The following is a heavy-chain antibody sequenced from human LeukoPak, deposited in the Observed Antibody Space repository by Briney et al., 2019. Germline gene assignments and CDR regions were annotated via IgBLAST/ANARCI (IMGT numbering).Heavy chain of an antibody. Sequence: GESLKISCKGSGYSFTSYWIGWVRQMPGKGLEWMGIIYPGDSDNRYSPSFQGQVTISAGKSISTAYLQWSSLKAWDTAMYYCARFLYCGGDCYSGQDYWGQGTLVTVSS. CDR3: ARFLYCGGDCYSGQDY. CDR1: GYSFTSYW. CDR2: IYPGDSDN. V-gene: IGHV5-51*01. D-gene: IGHD2-21*02. J-gene: IGHJ4*02.